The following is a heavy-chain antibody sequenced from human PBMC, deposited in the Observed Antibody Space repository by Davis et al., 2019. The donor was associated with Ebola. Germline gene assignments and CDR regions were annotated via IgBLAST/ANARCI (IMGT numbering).Heavy chain of an antibody. J-gene: IGHJ4*02. V-gene: IGHV3-7*03. CDR3: AREYYDFWSGYYHAASLDY. CDR1: GFIFNSYW. D-gene: IGHD3-3*01. CDR2: IKQDGSEK. Sequence: GGSLRLSCAASGFIFNSYWMTWVRQAPGKGLEWVANIKQDGSEKYYVDSVKGRFTISRDNAKNSLYLQMNSLRAEDTAVYYCAREYYDFWSGYYHAASLDYWGQGTLVTVSS.